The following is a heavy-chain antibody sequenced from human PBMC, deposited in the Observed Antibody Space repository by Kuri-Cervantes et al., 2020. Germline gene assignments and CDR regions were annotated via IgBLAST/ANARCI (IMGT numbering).Heavy chain of an antibody. D-gene: IGHD3-10*01. CDR3: ARELGVERLDP. CDR2: INHSGST. J-gene: IGHJ5*02. CDR1: GGSFSGYY. Sequence: ESLKISCAVYGGSFSGYYWSWIRQPPGKGLEWIGEINHSGSTNYNPSLKSRVTISVDKSENQFSLRVSSLTAADTAVYYCARELGVERLDPWGQGTLVTVSS. V-gene: IGHV4-34*01.